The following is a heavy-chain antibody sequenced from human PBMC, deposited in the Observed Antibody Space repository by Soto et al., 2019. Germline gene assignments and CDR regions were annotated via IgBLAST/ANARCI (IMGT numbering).Heavy chain of an antibody. J-gene: IGHJ3*02. V-gene: IGHV3-23*01. CDR3: AKDALRDYDILTGHTTGIFDI. CDR1: GFTFSSYA. CDR2: ISGGGGTT. D-gene: IGHD3-9*01. Sequence: GGSLRLSCAASGFTFSSYAMSWVRQAPGKGLEWVSAISGGGGTTYYADSVKGRFTISRDNSKNTLYVQMNSLRAEDTAVYYCAKDALRDYDILTGHTTGIFDIWGQGTMVTVSS.